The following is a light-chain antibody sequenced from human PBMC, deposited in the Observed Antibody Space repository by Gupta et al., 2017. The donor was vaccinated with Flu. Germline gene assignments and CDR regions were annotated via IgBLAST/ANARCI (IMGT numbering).Light chain of an antibody. CDR2: DAS. CDR3: QQRNSWPRT. Sequence: EIVSTQPPATLSLSPGERATLSCRASQSVSSYLAWYQQKPGQAPRLLIYDASTRATGIPAKFSGSGSGTDFTLTISSLGPEDFAVYYCQQRNSWPRTFGQGTKVEIK. CDR1: QSVSSY. J-gene: IGKJ1*01. V-gene: IGKV3-11*01.